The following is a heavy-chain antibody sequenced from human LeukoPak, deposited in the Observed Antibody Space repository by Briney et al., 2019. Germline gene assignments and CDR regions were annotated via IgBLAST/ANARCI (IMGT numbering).Heavy chain of an antibody. CDR3: AKVGARNYYYYGMDV. J-gene: IGHJ6*02. CDR1: GFTFSSYG. CDR2: ISYDGSNK. V-gene: IGHV3-30*18. Sequence: GGSLRLSCAAYGFTFSSYGMHWVRQAPGKGLEWVAVISYDGSNKYYADSVKGRFTISRDNSKNTLYLQMNSLRAEDTAVYYCAKVGARNYYYYGMDVWGQGTTVTVSS. D-gene: IGHD3-3*01.